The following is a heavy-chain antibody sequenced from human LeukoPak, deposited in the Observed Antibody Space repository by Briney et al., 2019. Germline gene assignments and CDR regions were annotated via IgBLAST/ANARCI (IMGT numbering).Heavy chain of an antibody. CDR1: GFTFSSYW. D-gene: IGHD3-3*01. Sequence: GGSLRLSCEASGFTFSSYWMSWVRQAPGKGLEWVANIKTDGSEKYYADSVKGRFTISRDNSKNTLYLQMNSLRAEDTAVYYCARDRSYDFWSGYYTGMGVSYYYGMDVWGQGTTVTVSS. V-gene: IGHV3-7*01. CDR2: IKTDGSEK. J-gene: IGHJ6*02. CDR3: ARDRSYDFWSGYYTGMGVSYYYGMDV.